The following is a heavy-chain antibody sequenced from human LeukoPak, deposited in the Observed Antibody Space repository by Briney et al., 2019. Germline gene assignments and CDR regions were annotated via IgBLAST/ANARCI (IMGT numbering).Heavy chain of an antibody. V-gene: IGHV3-30-3*01. D-gene: IGHD6-19*01. CDR3: ARAASIAVADFDY. Sequence: GGSLRLSCAASGFTFSSYAMHWVRQAPGKGLEWVAVISYDGSNKCYADSVKGRFTISRDNSKNTLYLQMNSLRAEDTAVYYCARAASIAVADFDYWGQGTLVTVSS. J-gene: IGHJ4*02. CDR2: ISYDGSNK. CDR1: GFTFSSYA.